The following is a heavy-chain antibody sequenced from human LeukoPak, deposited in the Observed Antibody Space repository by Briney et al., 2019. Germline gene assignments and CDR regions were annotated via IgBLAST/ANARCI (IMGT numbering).Heavy chain of an antibody. J-gene: IGHJ4*02. CDR2: INPNSGGT. V-gene: IGHV1-2*02. CDR3: ARDPLYCGGDCYPDY. D-gene: IGHD2-21*02. CDR1: GYTFTGYY. Sequence: ASVKVSCKASGYTFTGYYMHWVRQAPGQGLEWMGWINPNSGGTNYAQKFQGRVTMTRDTSISTAYMELSSLRSEDTAVYYCARDPLYCGGDCYPDYWGQGTLVTVSS.